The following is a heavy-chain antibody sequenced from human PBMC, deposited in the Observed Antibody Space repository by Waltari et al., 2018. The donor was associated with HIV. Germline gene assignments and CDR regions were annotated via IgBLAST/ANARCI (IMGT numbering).Heavy chain of an antibody. CDR2: INPNSGAT. CDR1: GYTFTDYY. J-gene: IGHJ5*02. V-gene: IGHV1-2*02. Sequence: QVQLVQSGAEVKKPGASVKVSCKASGYTFTDYYLHWVRQAPGQGLEWMGGINPNSGATNYAQKFQGRVTMTRDTSISTAYMELNSLRSHDTAVYYCARPLPYCSTSSCPYFDPWGQGTLVTVSS. D-gene: IGHD2-2*01. CDR3: ARPLPYCSTSSCPYFDP.